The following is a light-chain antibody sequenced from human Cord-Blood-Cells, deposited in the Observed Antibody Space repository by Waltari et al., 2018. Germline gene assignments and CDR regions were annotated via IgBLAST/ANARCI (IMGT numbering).Light chain of an antibody. J-gene: IGKJ3*01. CDR1: QSVSSN. CDR3: QQYNNWPIT. CDR2: GAS. V-gene: IGKV3-15*01. Sequence: EIVMTQSPATLSVSPGESATLSCRASQSVSSNVAWYQQNPGQAPRLLIYGASTRATGIPARFSGSGSGTEFTLTISSLQSEDFAVYYCQQYNNWPITFGPGTKVDIK.